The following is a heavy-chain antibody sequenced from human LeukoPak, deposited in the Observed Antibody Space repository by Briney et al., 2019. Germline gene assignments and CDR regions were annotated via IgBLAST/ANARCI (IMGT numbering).Heavy chain of an antibody. J-gene: IGHJ3*02. D-gene: IGHD3-10*01. V-gene: IGHV4-59*06. CDR3: ARDRRFGSGSYRWNAFDI. CDR1: GGSISSYY. Sequence: SETLSLTCTVSGGSISSYYWSWIRQPPGEGLEWIGVIFYSGSTYYNPSLKSRVTISVDTSKNQLSLKMRSVTAADTAVYYCARDRRFGSGSYRWNAFDIWGQGTMVTVSS. CDR2: IFYSGST.